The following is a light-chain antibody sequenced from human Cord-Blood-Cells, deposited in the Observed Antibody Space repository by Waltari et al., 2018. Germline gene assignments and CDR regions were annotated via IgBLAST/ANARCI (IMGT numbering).Light chain of an antibody. CDR1: QSVSSSY. J-gene: IGKJ1*01. Sequence: EIVLTQSPGTLSLSPGERATLSCRASQSVSSSYLAWYQQKPGQAPSLLIYGASSRATGIPDRFSGSGSATAFTLTSSRLEPEDLAVYYCQQYGSSPPTFGQGTKVEIK. CDR2: GAS. V-gene: IGKV3-20*01. CDR3: QQYGSSPPT.